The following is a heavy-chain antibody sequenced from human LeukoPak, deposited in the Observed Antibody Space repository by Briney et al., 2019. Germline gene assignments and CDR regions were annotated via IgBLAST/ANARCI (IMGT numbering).Heavy chain of an antibody. Sequence: ASVKVSCKASGYTFTSYGISWVRQAPGQGLEWMGWISGYNGNTKYIHKFQGRVTMTIDISTSTAYMELRSLRSDDTAVYYCASTRGSHVLSPYFDYWGQGTLVTVSS. CDR3: ASTRGSHVLSPYFDY. D-gene: IGHD3-16*01. J-gene: IGHJ4*02. V-gene: IGHV1-18*01. CDR1: GYTFTSYG. CDR2: ISGYNGNT.